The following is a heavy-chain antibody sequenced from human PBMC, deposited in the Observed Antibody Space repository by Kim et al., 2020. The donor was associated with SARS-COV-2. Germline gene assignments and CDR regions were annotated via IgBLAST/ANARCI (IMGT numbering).Heavy chain of an antibody. CDR2: NNAGDVDT. CDR1: GYSFTRHA. CDR3: ARVPGYCSPGSCADY. Sequence: ASVKVSCRASGYSFTRHAMHWVRQVPGQRLEWMGWNNAGDVDTKYSLKFRGRVTITSDTSASTAYMEPSSLTSEDTALYYCARVPGYCSPGSCADYWGQGTLVTVSS. J-gene: IGHJ4*02. D-gene: IGHD2-15*01. V-gene: IGHV1-3*01.